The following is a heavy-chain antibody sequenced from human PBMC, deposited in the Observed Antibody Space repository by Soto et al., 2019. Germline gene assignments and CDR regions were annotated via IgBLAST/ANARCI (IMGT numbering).Heavy chain of an antibody. CDR1: GGTFSSYA. D-gene: IGHD2-15*01. CDR2: MNPNSGNT. J-gene: IGHJ3*02. CDR3: ARGGFGYCSGGSCYSSQAFDI. Sequence: ASVKVSCKASGGTFSSYAISWVRQAPGQGLEWMGWMNPNSGNTGYAQKFQGRVTMTRNTSISTAYMELSSLRSDDTAVYYCARGGFGYCSGGSCYSSQAFDIWGQGTMVTVSS. V-gene: IGHV1-8*02.